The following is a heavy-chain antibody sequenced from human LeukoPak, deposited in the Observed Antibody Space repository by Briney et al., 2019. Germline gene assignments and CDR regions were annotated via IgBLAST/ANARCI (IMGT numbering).Heavy chain of an antibody. J-gene: IGHJ4*02. Sequence: ASVKVSCKASGYTFTSYGISWVRQAPGQGLEWMGWISAYNGNTNYAQKLQGRVTMTTDTSTNTAYMELRSLRSDDTAVYYCARARGYYSSGTYYYFDYWGQGTLVTVSS. CDR3: ARARGYYSSGTYYYFDY. D-gene: IGHD3-10*01. CDR2: ISAYNGNT. CDR1: GYTFTSYG. V-gene: IGHV1-18*01.